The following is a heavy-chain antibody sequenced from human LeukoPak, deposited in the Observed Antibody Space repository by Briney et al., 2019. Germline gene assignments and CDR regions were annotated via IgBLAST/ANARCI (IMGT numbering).Heavy chain of an antibody. CDR1: GYTFTGYY. CDR2: INPDSGGT. V-gene: IGHV1-2*06. CDR3: AREIRGGSSSSGVGYYFDY. Sequence: ASVKVSCKASGYTFTGYYMHWVRQAPGQGLEWMVRINPDSGGTNYAQKFQGRVTMTRDTSISTAYMELSRLRSDDTAVYYCAREIRGGSSSSGVGYYFDYWGQGTLVTVSS. J-gene: IGHJ4*02. D-gene: IGHD6-6*01.